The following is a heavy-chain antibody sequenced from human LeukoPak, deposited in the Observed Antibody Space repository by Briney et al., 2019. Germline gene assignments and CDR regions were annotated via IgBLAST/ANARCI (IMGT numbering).Heavy chain of an antibody. CDR3: AKSSKDPYYYYYMDV. CDR2: ISWNSGSI. Sequence: PGRSLRLSCAASGFTFDDYAMHWVRQAPGTGLEWLSGISWNSGSIGYADSVKGRFTISRDNAKNSLYLQMNSLRAEDMALYYCAKSSKDPYYYYYMDVWGKGTTVTVSS. D-gene: IGHD4-11*01. J-gene: IGHJ6*03. CDR1: GFTFDDYA. V-gene: IGHV3-9*03.